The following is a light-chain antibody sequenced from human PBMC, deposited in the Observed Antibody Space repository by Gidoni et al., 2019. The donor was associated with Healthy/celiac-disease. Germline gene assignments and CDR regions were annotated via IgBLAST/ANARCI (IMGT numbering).Light chain of an antibody. V-gene: IGKV4-1*01. CDR2: WAS. CDR1: QSVLYSSNNRNY. Sequence: DIVMTQSPDFLAVSLGGRATINCKSSQSVLYSSNNRNYLAWYQQKPGQPPKLLIYWASTRESGVPDRFSGSGSGTDFTLTISSLQAEDVAVYYCQQYYSTPPTFGGGTKVEIK. J-gene: IGKJ4*01. CDR3: QQYYSTPPT.